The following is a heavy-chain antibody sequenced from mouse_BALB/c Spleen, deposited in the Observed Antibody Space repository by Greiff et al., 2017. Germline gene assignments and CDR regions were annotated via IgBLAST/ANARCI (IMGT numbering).Heavy chain of an antibody. CDR1: GFTFSSFG. CDR2: ISSGSSTI. J-gene: IGHJ3*01. Sequence: EVQGVESGGGLVQPGGSRKLSCAASGFTFSSFGMHWVRQAPEKGLEWVAYISSGSSTIYYADTVKGRFTISRDNPKNTLFLQMTSLRSEDTAMYYCARGGNGYAWFAYWGQGTLVTVSA. D-gene: IGHD2-2*01. CDR3: ARGGNGYAWFAY. V-gene: IGHV5-17*02.